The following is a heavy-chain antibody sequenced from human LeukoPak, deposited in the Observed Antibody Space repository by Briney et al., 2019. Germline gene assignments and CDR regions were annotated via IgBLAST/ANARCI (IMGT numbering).Heavy chain of an antibody. D-gene: IGHD3-22*01. Sequence: GASVNVSCKASGYTFTHYAVHWVRQAPGKGLEWVAVISYDGSNKYYADSVKGRFTISRDNSKNTLYLQMNSLRAEDTAVYYCARDRYYYDSSGYLSYWGQGTLVTVSS. V-gene: IGHV3-30*04. CDR1: GYTFTHYA. J-gene: IGHJ4*02. CDR3: ARDRYYYDSSGYLSY. CDR2: ISYDGSNK.